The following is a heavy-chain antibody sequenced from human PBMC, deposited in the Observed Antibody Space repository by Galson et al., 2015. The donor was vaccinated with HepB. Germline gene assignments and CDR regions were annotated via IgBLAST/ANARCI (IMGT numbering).Heavy chain of an antibody. V-gene: IGHV3-30-3*01. J-gene: IGHJ6*02. CDR3: AREPIAAAERGDYYGMDV. D-gene: IGHD6-13*01. Sequence: SLRLSCAASGFTFSSYAMHWVRQAPGKGLEWVAVISYDGSNKYYADSVKGRFTISRDNSKNTLYLQMNSLRAEDTAVYYCAREPIAAAERGDYYGMDVWAKGPRSPSP. CDR1: GFTFSSYA. CDR2: ISYDGSNK.